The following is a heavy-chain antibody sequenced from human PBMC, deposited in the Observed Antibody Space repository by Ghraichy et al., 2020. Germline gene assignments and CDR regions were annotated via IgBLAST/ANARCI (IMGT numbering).Heavy chain of an antibody. CDR1: GVSISSYY. D-gene: IGHD6-19*01. CDR2: IYYSGST. V-gene: IGHV4-59*01. CDR3: ARGPGYSSGWYADY. Sequence: SETLSLTCTVSGVSISSYYSSWIRQPPGKGLEWIGYIYYSGSTNYNPSLKSRVTISVDTSKNQFSLKLSSVTAADTAVYYCARGPGYSSGWYADYWGHGTLFTVSA. J-gene: IGHJ4*01.